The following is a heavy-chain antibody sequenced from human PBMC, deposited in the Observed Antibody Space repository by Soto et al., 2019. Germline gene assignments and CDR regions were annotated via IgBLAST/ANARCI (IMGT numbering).Heavy chain of an antibody. CDR1: GFTFSSYG. Sequence: QVQLVESGGGVVQPGRSLRLSCAASGFTFSSYGMHWVRQAPGKGLEWVAVISYDGSNKYYADSVKGRFTISRDNSKNTLYLQMNSPRAEDTAVYYCAKDPAYYYDSSGYYTVWGQGTMVTVSS. CDR3: AKDPAYYYDSSGYYTV. CDR2: ISYDGSNK. J-gene: IGHJ3*01. V-gene: IGHV3-30*18. D-gene: IGHD3-22*01.